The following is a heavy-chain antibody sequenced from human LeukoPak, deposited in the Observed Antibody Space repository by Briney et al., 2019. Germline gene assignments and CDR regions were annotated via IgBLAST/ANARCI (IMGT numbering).Heavy chain of an antibody. CDR1: GGSFSDYY. CDR3: ARVRYYYDSSGYTRGSYFDY. J-gene: IGHJ4*02. Sequence: SETLSLTCAVYGGSFSDYYWSWIRQPPGKGLEWIGEINHSGSTNYNPSLKSRVTISVDTSKNRFSLKLSSVTAADTAVYYCARVRYYYDSSGYTRGSYFDYWGQGTLVTVSS. D-gene: IGHD3-22*01. V-gene: IGHV4-34*01. CDR2: INHSGST.